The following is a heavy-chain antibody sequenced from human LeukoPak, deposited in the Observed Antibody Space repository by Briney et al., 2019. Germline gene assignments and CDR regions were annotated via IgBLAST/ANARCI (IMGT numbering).Heavy chain of an antibody. D-gene: IGHD4-17*01. CDR3: IVFGDSNH. Sequence: GGSLRLSCAASGLTGSHNCVSWVRQAPGKGLEWVSAIHTSGDTCYADSVKGRFTISRDTSKNTLYLQINSLGVEDTAVYYCIVFGDSNHWGQGTLVTVSS. CDR1: GLTGSHNC. J-gene: IGHJ5*02. CDR2: IHTSGDT. V-gene: IGHV3-53*01.